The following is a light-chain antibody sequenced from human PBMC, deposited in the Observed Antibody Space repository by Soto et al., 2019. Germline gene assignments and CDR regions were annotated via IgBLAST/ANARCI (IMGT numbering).Light chain of an antibody. CDR1: QSISSW. CDR2: KAS. V-gene: IGKV1-5*03. CDR3: QQYNSYSTWT. J-gene: IGKJ1*01. Sequence: DIQMTQSPSTLSASVGDRVTITCRASQSISSWLAWYQQKPGKAPKLLIYKASSLESGVPSRFSGSGSGTEFTLPISSLQPDDFATYYGQQYNSYSTWTFGQGTKVEIK.